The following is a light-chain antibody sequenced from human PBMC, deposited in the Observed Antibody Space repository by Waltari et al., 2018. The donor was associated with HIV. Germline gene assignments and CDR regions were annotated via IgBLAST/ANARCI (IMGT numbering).Light chain of an antibody. CDR2: KAS. Sequence: QLTQSPSTLSASVGDRVTITCRASQSISSWLAWYQQKPGKAPKLLIYKASNLESGVPSRFSGSGSGTEFTLTISSLQPDDFATYYCQQYNSYSTFGQGTKVEIK. J-gene: IGKJ1*01. V-gene: IGKV1-5*03. CDR1: QSISSW. CDR3: QQYNSYST.